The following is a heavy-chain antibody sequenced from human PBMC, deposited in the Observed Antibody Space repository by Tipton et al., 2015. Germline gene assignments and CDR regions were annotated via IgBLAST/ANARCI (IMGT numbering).Heavy chain of an antibody. V-gene: IGHV3-53*01. CDR2: MYSGGST. CDR1: GFIVSMNY. J-gene: IGHJ4*02. Sequence: SLRLSCAVSGFIVSMNYMTWVRQAPGKGLEWVSVMYSGGSTNYADSVKGRFTISRDNSKNTLYLQMHSLRVDDTAVYYCATRGDYFDNWGQGTLVTVST. CDR3: ATRGDYFDN. D-gene: IGHD3-10*01.